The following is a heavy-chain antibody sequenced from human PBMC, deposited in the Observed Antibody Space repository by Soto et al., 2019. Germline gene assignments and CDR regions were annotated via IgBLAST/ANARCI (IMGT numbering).Heavy chain of an antibody. CDR3: ARDNGHGGNFDI. D-gene: IGHD2-15*01. J-gene: IGHJ3*02. Sequence: SETLSLTCAVSGGSISSSNWWSWVRQPPGKGLAWIGEIYHSGSTNYNPSLKSRVTISVDKSKNQFSLKLSSVTAADTAVYYCARDNGHGGNFDIWGQGTMVTVSS. CDR2: IYHSGST. V-gene: IGHV4-4*02. CDR1: GGSISSSNW.